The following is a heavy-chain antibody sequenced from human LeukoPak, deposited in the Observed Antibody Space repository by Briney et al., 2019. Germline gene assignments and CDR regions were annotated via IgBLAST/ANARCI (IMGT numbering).Heavy chain of an antibody. D-gene: IGHD5-24*01. CDR2: TYYNSKWNN. V-gene: IGHV6-1*01. J-gene: IGHJ4*02. CDR3: ARFPWRDKYCDS. CDR1: GDIVSSNSGA. Sequence: SQTLSLTCAVPGDIVSSNSGAWNWIRQSPSRGIEWLGRTYYNSKWNNDYAESVKSRITISSDTSKTQFSLQLISVTPEDTAVYYCARFPWRDKYCDSWCRGTLVTVSS.